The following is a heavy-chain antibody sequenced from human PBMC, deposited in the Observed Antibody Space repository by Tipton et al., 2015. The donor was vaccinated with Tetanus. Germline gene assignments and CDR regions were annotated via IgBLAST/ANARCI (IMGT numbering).Heavy chain of an antibody. J-gene: IGHJ6*02. CDR3: ARELDCSGGGCYSYGLDV. V-gene: IGHV3-33*01. D-gene: IGHD2-15*01. CDR1: GFTFRSYG. Sequence: SGFTFRSYGMHWVRQAPGKGLEWVAVLWFDGGDEYYADSVKGRFTISRDNSKNTVYLQMNSLRAEDTAVYYCARELDCSGGGCYSYGLDVWGQGTTVTVPS. CDR2: LWFDGGDE.